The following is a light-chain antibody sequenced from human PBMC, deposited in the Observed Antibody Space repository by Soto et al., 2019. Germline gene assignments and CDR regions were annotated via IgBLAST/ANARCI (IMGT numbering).Light chain of an antibody. Sequence: QSVLTQPPSVSGAPGQRVTISCTGSSSNIGAGYDVHWYQHLPGTAPKLLIYGNNDRPSGVPDRFSGSKSGTSVSLAITGLQAEDEADYYSQSYDSSLSGYVFGTGTKLTVL. CDR1: SSNIGAGYD. CDR3: QSYDSSLSGYV. J-gene: IGLJ1*01. CDR2: GNN. V-gene: IGLV1-40*01.